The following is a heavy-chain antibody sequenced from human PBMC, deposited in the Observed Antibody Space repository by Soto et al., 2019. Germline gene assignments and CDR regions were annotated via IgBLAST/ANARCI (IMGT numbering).Heavy chain of an antibody. Sequence: QVQLVQSGAEVKKSGASVKVSCRASGYSFIAYYVHWVRQAPGQGLEWVGWISPNSGASKYAENFQGRVTLTRDRSTSTVYMELTGLSSDDTAVYYCARWRGAVATHGCWSQGALGSVSS. CDR2: ISPNSGAS. CDR3: ARWRGAVATHGC. V-gene: IGHV1-2*02. D-gene: IGHD5-12*01. CDR1: GYSFIAYY. J-gene: IGHJ4*02.